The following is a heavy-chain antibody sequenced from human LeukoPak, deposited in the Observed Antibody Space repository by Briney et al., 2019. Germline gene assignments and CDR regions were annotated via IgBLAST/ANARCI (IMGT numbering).Heavy chain of an antibody. CDR2: IGGSGGDT. V-gene: IGHV3-23*01. CDR3: AKDWPYESSGWEDGMDV. Sequence: QPGGSLRLSCAASGFTFSSYAMTWVRQAPGKGLEWVSAIGGSGGDTYYADSVKGRFTISRDNSKNTLYLQMNSLRAEDTAVYYCAKDWPYESSGWEDGMDVWGQGTTVTVSS. D-gene: IGHD6-19*01. CDR1: GFTFSSYA. J-gene: IGHJ6*02.